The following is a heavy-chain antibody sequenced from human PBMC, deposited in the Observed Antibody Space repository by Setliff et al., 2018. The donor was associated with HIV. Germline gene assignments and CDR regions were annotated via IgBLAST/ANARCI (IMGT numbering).Heavy chain of an antibody. J-gene: IGHJ6*03. CDR3: ARVSERGYCSSTTCYYMDV. Sequence: KPSETLSLTCTVSGGSISSSYYYWGWIRQPPGKGLEWIGNIYYNGSTYYNPSLTSRLTISVDTSKNQFPLKLSSVTAADTAVYYCARVSERGYCSSTTCYYMDVWGKGTTVTVSS. CDR2: IYYNGST. V-gene: IGHV4-39*01. CDR1: GGSISSSYYY. D-gene: IGHD2-2*01.